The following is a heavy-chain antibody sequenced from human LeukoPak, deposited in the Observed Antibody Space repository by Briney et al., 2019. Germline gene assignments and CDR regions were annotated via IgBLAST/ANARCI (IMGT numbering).Heavy chain of an antibody. Sequence: GSLRLSCAPSVLSLSDYSMTWVCQAPGKGLFWVSGISAGGGSTYYADSVKGRFTISRDNSRHTLYLQMNSLRAEATAVSYCAKDATGPEYWGQGTLVTVSS. D-gene: IGHD1-1*01. CDR2: ISAGGGST. CDR1: VLSLSDYS. J-gene: IGHJ4*02. V-gene: IGHV3-23*01. CDR3: AKDATGPEY.